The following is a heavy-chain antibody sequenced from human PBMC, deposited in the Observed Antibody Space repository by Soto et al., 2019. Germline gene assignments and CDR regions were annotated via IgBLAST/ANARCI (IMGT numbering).Heavy chain of an antibody. CDR1: GYRFTNYW. D-gene: IGHD3-10*01. Sequence: GESLKISCKGSGYRFTNYWIGWVRQMPGKGLEWMGIIDPGDSDTRYSPSFQGQVTISVDKSISTAYLQCSSLKASDTAMYYCAARVGSSPLYYYGVDVWGQGTTVTVSS. V-gene: IGHV5-51*01. CDR3: AARVGSSPLYYYGVDV. J-gene: IGHJ6*02. CDR2: IDPGDSDT.